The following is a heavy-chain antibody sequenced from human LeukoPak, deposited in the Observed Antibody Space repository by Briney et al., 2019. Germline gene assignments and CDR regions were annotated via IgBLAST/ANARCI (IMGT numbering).Heavy chain of an antibody. D-gene: IGHD1-26*01. Sequence: ASVTVSCTASGYTFTSYAMSWVRQAPGQGLEWMGWINTNTGNPTYAQGFTGRFVFSLDTSVSTAYLQISSLKAEDTAVYYCARDTDSGSYSFDYWGQGTLVTVSS. J-gene: IGHJ4*02. CDR3: ARDTDSGSYSFDY. CDR1: GYTFTSYA. V-gene: IGHV7-4-1*02. CDR2: INTNTGNP.